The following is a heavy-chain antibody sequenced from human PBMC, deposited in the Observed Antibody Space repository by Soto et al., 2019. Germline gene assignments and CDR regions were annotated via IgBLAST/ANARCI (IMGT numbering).Heavy chain of an antibody. CDR2: ISYDGSNK. Sequence: GGSLRLSCAASGFTFSSYGMHWVRQAPGKGLEWVAVISYDGSNKYYADSVKGRFTISRDNSKNTLYLQMNSLRAEDTAVYYCAKEGLRLYYYGMDVWGQGTTVTVSS. V-gene: IGHV3-30*18. D-gene: IGHD4-17*01. J-gene: IGHJ6*02. CDR3: AKEGLRLYYYGMDV. CDR1: GFTFSSYG.